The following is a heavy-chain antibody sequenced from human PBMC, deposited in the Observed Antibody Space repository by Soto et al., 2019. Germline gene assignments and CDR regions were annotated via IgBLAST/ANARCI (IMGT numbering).Heavy chain of an antibody. Sequence: QLQLQESGPGLVKPSETLSLTCTVSGGSISSSSYYWGWIRQPPGKGLEWIGSIYYSGSTYYNPSLKSRVPISVDTSKNQFSLKLSSVTAADTAVYYCARRTRYSSGWPPGGVYFDYWGQGTLVTVSS. CDR1: GGSISSSSYY. J-gene: IGHJ4*02. CDR3: ARRTRYSSGWPPGGVYFDY. CDR2: IYYSGST. D-gene: IGHD6-19*01. V-gene: IGHV4-39*01.